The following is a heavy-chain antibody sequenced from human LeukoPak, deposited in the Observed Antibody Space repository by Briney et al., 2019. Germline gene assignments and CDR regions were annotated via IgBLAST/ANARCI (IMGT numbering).Heavy chain of an antibody. CDR2: INFDGSST. J-gene: IGHJ5*02. Sequence: GGSLRLSCTASGFTFSSHWMHWVRHAPGKGLVWVSRINFDGSSTNYADSVKGRFTISRDNAKDTLYLQINSLRAEDTAVYYCARGITGMYYYDPWGQGTLVTVSS. CDR1: GFTFSSHW. V-gene: IGHV3-74*01. D-gene: IGHD3-10*01. CDR3: ARGITGMYYYDP.